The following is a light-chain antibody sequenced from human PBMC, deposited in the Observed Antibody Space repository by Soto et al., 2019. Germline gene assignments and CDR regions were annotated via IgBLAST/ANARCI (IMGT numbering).Light chain of an antibody. Sequence: EIVLTQSPATLSLSPGERATLSCMASQSVDSYLAWYQQKPGQAPRLLIYGASTRATGIPASFSGSGSGTEFTLTISSLQSEDFATYYCQQSYASPITFGQGTRLEIK. CDR3: QQSYASPIT. CDR1: QSVDSY. CDR2: GAS. V-gene: IGKV3-15*01. J-gene: IGKJ5*01.